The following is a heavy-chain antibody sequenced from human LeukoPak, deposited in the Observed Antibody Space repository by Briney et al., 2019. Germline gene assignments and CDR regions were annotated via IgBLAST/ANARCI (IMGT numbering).Heavy chain of an antibody. Sequence: SETLSLTCTVSGGSISSGDYYWSWIRLPPGKGLEWIGYIYYSGSTYYNPSLKSRVTISVDTSKNQFSLKLSSVTAADTAVYYCASGAPGDILPRGIDYWGQGTLVTVSS. D-gene: IGHD3-10*01. J-gene: IGHJ4*02. V-gene: IGHV4-30-4*08. CDR3: ASGAPGDILPRGIDY. CDR2: IYYSGST. CDR1: GGSISSGDYY.